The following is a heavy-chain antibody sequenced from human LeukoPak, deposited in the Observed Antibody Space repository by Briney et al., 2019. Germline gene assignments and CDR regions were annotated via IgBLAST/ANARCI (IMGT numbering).Heavy chain of an antibody. CDR2: IKQDGSEK. V-gene: IGHV3-7*03. J-gene: IGHJ6*02. CDR1: GFTFSSYW. Sequence: GGSLRLPCAASGFTFSSYWMSWVRQAPGKGLEWVANIKQDGSEKYYVDSVKGRFTISRDNAKNSLYLQMNSLRAEDTAVYYCVGMVGYYYGMDVWGQGTTVTVSS. CDR3: VGMVGYYYGMDV. D-gene: IGHD2-8*01.